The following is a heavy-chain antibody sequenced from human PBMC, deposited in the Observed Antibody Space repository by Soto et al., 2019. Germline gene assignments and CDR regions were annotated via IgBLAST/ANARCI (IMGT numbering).Heavy chain of an antibody. J-gene: IGHJ4*02. Sequence: QVQLVESGGGVVQPGRSLRLSCAASGFTFSSYGMHWVRQAPGKGLEWVAVISYDGSNKYYADSVKGRFTISRDNSKNPLYLQMNSLRAEDTAVYYCAKGKYCSSTSCYLPFDYWGQGTLVTVSS. D-gene: IGHD2-2*01. CDR3: AKGKYCSSTSCYLPFDY. CDR1: GFTFSSYG. V-gene: IGHV3-30*18. CDR2: ISYDGSNK.